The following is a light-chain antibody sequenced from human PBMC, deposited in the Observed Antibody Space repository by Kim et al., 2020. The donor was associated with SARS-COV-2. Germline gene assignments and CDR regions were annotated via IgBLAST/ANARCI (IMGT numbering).Light chain of an antibody. CDR2: GAC. CDR1: QSVTNN. Sequence: RGDSVLLCCRASQSVTNNLAWYQQNPGQAPRLLIYGACNRATGIPARFIGSGSGTEFPLTISSLQSEDCAVYYWQQYNNWPPWSFGQGTKVHIK. J-gene: IGKJ1*01. V-gene: IGKV3-15*01. CDR3: QQYNNWPPWS.